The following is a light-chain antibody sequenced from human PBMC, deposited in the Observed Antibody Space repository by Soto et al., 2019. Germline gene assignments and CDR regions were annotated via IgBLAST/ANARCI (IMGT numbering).Light chain of an antibody. V-gene: IGKV1-39*01. Sequence: DIQMTQSPSSLSASVGDRVTITCRASQSISSYLNWYHEKPGKAPKRLIYGASSLQSGVPSRFSGSGSGTDFTLTISRLQPEDFATYYCQQSYSTPYTFGQGTKLEIK. CDR1: QSISSY. CDR3: QQSYSTPYT. CDR2: GAS. J-gene: IGKJ2*01.